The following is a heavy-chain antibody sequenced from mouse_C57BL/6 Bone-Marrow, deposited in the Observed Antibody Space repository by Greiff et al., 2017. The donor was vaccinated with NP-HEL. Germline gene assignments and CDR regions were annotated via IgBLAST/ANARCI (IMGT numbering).Heavy chain of an antibody. CDR3: ARMGRRGAMDY. CDR1: GFTFSDYG. CDR2: ISSCSSTI. V-gene: IGHV5-17*01. D-gene: IGHD4-1*01. Sequence: VQLVESGGGLVKPGGSLKLSCAASGFTFSDYGMHWVRQAPEKGLEWVAYISSCSSTIYYADTVQGRFTISRDNAKNTLFLQMTRLGSEDTAMYYCARMGRRGAMDYWGQGTSVTVSS. J-gene: IGHJ4*01.